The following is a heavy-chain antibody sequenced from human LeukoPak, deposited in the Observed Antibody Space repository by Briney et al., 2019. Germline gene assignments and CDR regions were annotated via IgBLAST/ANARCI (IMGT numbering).Heavy chain of an antibody. CDR1: GFSFSSYG. Sequence: GGSLRLSCAASGFSFSSYGMHWVRQAPGKGLGWVAVISYEGSNEYYADSVKGRFTISRDNSKNTLYLQMTSLRAEDTAVYYCAKDGIRYYYDSSGYYGDYWGQGTLVTVSS. D-gene: IGHD3-22*01. CDR2: ISYEGSNE. V-gene: IGHV3-30*18. J-gene: IGHJ4*02. CDR3: AKDGIRYYYDSSGYYGDY.